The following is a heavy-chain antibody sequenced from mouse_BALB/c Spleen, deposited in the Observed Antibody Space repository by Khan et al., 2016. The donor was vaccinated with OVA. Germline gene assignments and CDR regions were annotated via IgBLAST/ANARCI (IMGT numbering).Heavy chain of an antibody. V-gene: IGHV3-6*02. CDR3: AIPYRYDGYYFDY. CDR2: ISYDGSN. CDR1: DYSITSGYY. Sequence: EVQLQESGPGLVKPSQSLSLTCSVTDYSITSGYYWNWIRQFPGNKLEWMGYISYDGSNNYNPSLKNRISITSDTSKNQFFLKLNSVSTEDTATYYCAIPYRYDGYYFDYWGQGTTLTVSS. D-gene: IGHD2-14*01. J-gene: IGHJ2*01.